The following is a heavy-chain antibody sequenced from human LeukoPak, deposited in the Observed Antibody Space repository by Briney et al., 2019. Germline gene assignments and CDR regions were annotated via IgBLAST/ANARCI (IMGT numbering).Heavy chain of an antibody. CDR1: GGSFSGYY. J-gene: IGHJ5*02. V-gene: IGHV4-34*01. CDR3: ARGPPITMIVDWFDP. D-gene: IGHD3-22*01. Sequence: ASETLSLTCAVYGGSFSGYYWSWIRQPPGKGLEWIGEINHSGSTNYNPSLKSRVTISVDTSKNQFSLKLSSVTAADTAVYYCARGPPITMIVDWFDPWGQGTLVTVSS. CDR2: INHSGST.